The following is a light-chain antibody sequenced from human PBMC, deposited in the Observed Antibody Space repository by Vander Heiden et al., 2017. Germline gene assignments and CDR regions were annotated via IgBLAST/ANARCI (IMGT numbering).Light chain of an antibody. CDR2: DVN. CDR1: SSDVGGYNY. V-gene: IGLV2-11*01. CDR3: CSYAGSYTHV. Sequence: QSALTQPRPVSGSPGQPVTISCTVTSSDVGGYNYVSWYQQHPGKAPKFLIYDVNKRPSGVPDRFSGSKSGNTASLTISGLQAEDEADYYCCSYAGSYTHVFGSGTKVTVL. J-gene: IGLJ1*01.